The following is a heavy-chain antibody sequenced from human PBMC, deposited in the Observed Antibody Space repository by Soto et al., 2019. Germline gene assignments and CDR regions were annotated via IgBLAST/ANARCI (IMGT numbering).Heavy chain of an antibody. Sequence: QLQLQESGPGLVKPSETLSLTCTVSVGSISSSSYYWGWIRQPPGKGLEWIGSIYYSGSTYYNPSLKSRVTISVDTSKNQFSLKLSSVTAADTAVYYCASLNPAGTYFQHWGQGTLVNVSS. D-gene: IGHD6-13*01. CDR1: VGSISSSSYY. CDR2: IYYSGST. J-gene: IGHJ1*01. CDR3: ASLNPAGTYFQH. V-gene: IGHV4-39*01.